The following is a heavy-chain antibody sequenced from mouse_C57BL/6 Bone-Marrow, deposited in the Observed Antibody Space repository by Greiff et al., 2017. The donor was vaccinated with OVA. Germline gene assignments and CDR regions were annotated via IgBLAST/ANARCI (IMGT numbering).Heavy chain of an antibody. CDR1: GYTFTEYT. CDR2: FYPGSGSI. CDR3: ARHEEDYGSSYGYYFDY. D-gene: IGHD1-1*01. V-gene: IGHV1-62-2*01. Sequence: QVQLKQSGAELVKPGASVKLSCKASGYTFTEYTIHWVKQRSGQGLEWIGWFYPGSGSIKYNEKFKDKATLTADKSSSTVYMELSRLTSEDSAVYFCARHEEDYGSSYGYYFDYWGQGTTLTVSS. J-gene: IGHJ2*01.